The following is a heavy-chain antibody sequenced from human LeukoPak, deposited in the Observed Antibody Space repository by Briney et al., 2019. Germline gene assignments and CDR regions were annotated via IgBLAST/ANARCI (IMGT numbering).Heavy chain of an antibody. CDR1: GYTFTSYG. Sequence: ASVKVSCKASGYTFTSYGISWVRQAPGQGLEWMGWISAYNGNTNYAQKFQGRVSMTADTSTSTAYMELRSLRSDDTAVYYCARSGRGTYYYFDLWGQGTLVTVSS. CDR2: ISAYNGNT. D-gene: IGHD1-26*01. V-gene: IGHV1-18*01. CDR3: ARSGRGTYYYFDL. J-gene: IGHJ4*02.